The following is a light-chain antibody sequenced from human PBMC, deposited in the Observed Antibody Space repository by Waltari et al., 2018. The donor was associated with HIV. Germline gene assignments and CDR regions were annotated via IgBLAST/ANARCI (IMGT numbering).Light chain of an antibody. CDR3: GTWDSSLNTYV. V-gene: IGLV1-51*01. CDR1: SSNIGNNY. Sequence: QSVLTQPPSVSAAPGQRVTISCSGSSSNIGNNYVSCYQQPPGTAPKLLIYDYNKRPSGIPDRFSGSQSGTSATLDITGLQTGDEADYFCGTWDSSLNTYVFGTATKVTVL. CDR2: DYN. J-gene: IGLJ1*01.